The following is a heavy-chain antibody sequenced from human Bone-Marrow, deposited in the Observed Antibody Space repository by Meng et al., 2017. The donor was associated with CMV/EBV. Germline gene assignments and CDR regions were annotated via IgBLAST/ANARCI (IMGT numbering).Heavy chain of an antibody. J-gene: IGHJ4*02. CDR2: INPNSGGT. D-gene: IGHD6-13*01. CDR3: ARARPRGAAANFDY. V-gene: IGHV1-2*02. Sequence: ASVKVSCKASGYIFTSYGITWVRQVPGQGLEWMGWINPNSGGTNYAQKFQGRVTMTRDTSISTAYMELSRLRSDDTAVYYCARARPRGAAANFDYWGEGTLVTVSS. CDR1: GYIFTSYG.